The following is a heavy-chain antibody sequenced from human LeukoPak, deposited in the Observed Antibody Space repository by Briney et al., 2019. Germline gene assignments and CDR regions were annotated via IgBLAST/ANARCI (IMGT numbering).Heavy chain of an antibody. Sequence: SETLSLTCTVSGGSISSGGYYWSWIRQHPGKGLEWFGYIYYGGTTYYNPSLKSRVTISVDTSKNQFSLKLSSVTASDTAVYYCARAAARPAYDYWGQGTLVTVSS. V-gene: IGHV4-31*03. CDR3: ARAAARPAYDY. D-gene: IGHD6-6*01. CDR1: GGSISSGGYY. J-gene: IGHJ4*02. CDR2: IYYGGTT.